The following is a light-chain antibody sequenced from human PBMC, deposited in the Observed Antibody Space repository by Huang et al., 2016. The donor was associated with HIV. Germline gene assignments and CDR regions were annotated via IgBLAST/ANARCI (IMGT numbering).Light chain of an antibody. J-gene: IGKJ3*01. CDR1: QGIGSY. V-gene: IGKV1-27*01. CDR3: QKYNSALFT. CDR2: GAS. Sequence: IEMTQSPSSLSASVGDRVTIPCRASQGIGSYLAWYQQKPGKVPNLLIFGASTLQTGVPPRFSGSGFGTDFTLTISSLQPEDVATYYCQKYNSALFTFGPGTKVDIK.